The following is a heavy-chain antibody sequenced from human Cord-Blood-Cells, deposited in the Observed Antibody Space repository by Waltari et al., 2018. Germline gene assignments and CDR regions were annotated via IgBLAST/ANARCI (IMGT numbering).Heavy chain of an antibody. CDR2: LIPILGIA. D-gene: IGHD1-7*01. Sequence: QVQLVQSGAEVKKPGSSVKVSCKASGGTFSSYAISWVRQAPGQGLEWMGRLIPILGIANYAQKFQGRVTITADKSTSTAYMELSSLRSEDTAVYYCARDGITGTTNDYWGQGTLVTVSS. CDR1: GGTFSSYA. J-gene: IGHJ4*02. CDR3: ARDGITGTTNDY. V-gene: IGHV1-69*09.